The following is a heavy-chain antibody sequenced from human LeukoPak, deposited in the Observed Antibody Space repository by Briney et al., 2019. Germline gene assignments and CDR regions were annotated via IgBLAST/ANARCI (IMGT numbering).Heavy chain of an antibody. D-gene: IGHD5-18*01. J-gene: IGHJ2*01. CDR2: INHSGST. Sequence: SETLSLTCAVYGGSFSGYHWSWIRQPPGKGLEWIGEINHSGSTNYNPSLKSRVTISVDTSKNQFSLKLSSVTAADTAVYYCARDLSPWIQKTRYFDLWGRGTLVTVSS. CDR3: ARDLSPWIQKTRYFDL. V-gene: IGHV4-34*01. CDR1: GGSFSGYH.